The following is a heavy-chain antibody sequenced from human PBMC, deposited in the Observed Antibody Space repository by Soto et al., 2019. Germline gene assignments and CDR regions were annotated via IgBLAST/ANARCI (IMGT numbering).Heavy chain of an antibody. D-gene: IGHD1-1*01. Sequence: QVQLQESGRGLVRPSETLSLNCAVSGDSVTLYFWNWIRQPPGKALEWIGYTHHTGTSRYNPSLRGRIATPVDTSKNQFSLIATSVTAADTAVYYCAKWNQDWRAFDSWGQGILVAVSS. CDR1: GDSVTLYF. CDR2: THHTGTS. J-gene: IGHJ4*02. CDR3: AKWNQDWRAFDS. V-gene: IGHV4-59*02.